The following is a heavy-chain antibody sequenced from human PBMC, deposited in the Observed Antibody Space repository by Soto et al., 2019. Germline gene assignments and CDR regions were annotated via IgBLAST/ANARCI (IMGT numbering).Heavy chain of an antibody. D-gene: IGHD6-19*01. V-gene: IGHV3-23*01. J-gene: IGHJ3*02. CDR3: AKGKYSSGWYGRADVFDI. CDR1: GFTFSNYA. CDR2: ISHNGAST. Sequence: EVQLWEFGGGLVQPGGTLRLSCAASGFTFSNYAMNWVRQAPGKGLEWVSVISHNGASTYSADSVKGRFTTSRDNSKNAVYLQMPSLRAEDTAVYYCAKGKYSSGWYGRADVFDIWGQGTGVTVSS.